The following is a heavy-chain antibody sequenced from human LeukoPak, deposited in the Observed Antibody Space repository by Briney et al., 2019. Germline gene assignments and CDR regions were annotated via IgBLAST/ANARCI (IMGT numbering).Heavy chain of an antibody. J-gene: IGHJ5*02. D-gene: IGHD5-12*01. CDR3: AGGSKYSGYDYPSS. Sequence: GGSLRLSCSASEFSFSTHALHWVRQAPGKGLEWVTIISYDGTNKYYADSVKGRFTLSRDNFKNTLYLQMNSLGPGDTAVYFCAGGSKYSGYDYPSSWGQGTLVTVSS. CDR2: ISYDGTNK. V-gene: IGHV3-30*04. CDR1: EFSFSTHA.